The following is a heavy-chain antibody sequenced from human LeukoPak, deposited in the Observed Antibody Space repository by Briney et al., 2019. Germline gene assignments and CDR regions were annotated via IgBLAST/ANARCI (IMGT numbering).Heavy chain of an antibody. D-gene: IGHD4-17*01. J-gene: IGHJ4*02. CDR2: INTDGSKK. CDR3: ASQSYGLFHY. Sequence: GGSLRLSCAGSGFSISTFWMSWVRQAPGKGLEWVANINTDGSKKSYVDSVRGRFTISRDNAKNSLYLQMDSLGAEDTALYYCASQSYGLFHYWGQGNLVTVSS. CDR1: GFSISTFW. V-gene: IGHV3-7*03.